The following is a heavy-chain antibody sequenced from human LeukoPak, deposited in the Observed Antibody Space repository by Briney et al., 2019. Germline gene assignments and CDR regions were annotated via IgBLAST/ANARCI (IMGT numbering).Heavy chain of an antibody. Sequence: ASVEVSCKASGYTFTSYDINWVRQATGQGLAWMGWMNPNSGNTGYAQKFQGRVTMTRNTSISTAYMELSSLRSEDTAVYYCARGHPSAADDYWGQGTLVTVSS. V-gene: IGHV1-8*01. D-gene: IGHD6-13*01. J-gene: IGHJ4*02. CDR2: MNPNSGNT. CDR1: GYTFTSYD. CDR3: ARGHPSAADDY.